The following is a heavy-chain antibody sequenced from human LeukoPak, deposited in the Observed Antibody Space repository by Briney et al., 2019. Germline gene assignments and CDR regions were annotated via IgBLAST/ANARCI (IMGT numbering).Heavy chain of an antibody. J-gene: IGHJ4*02. Sequence: GGSLRLSCTASGFTFGDYAMSWVRQAPGKGLEWVGFIRSKAYGGTTEYAASVKGRFTISRDESKSIAYLQMNSLKTEDTAVYYCTRVFGGRHFDYWGQGTLVTVSS. CDR2: IRSKAYGGTT. CDR1: GFTFGDYA. D-gene: IGHD3-3*01. V-gene: IGHV3-49*04. CDR3: TRVFGGRHFDY.